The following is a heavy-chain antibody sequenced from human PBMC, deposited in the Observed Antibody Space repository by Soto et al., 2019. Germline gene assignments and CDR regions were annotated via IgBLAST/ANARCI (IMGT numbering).Heavy chain of an antibody. V-gene: IGHV3-23*01. CDR2: ISGSGGST. Sequence: GGSLRLSCAASGFTFSSYAMSWVRQAPGKGLEWVSAISGSGGSTYYADSVKGRFTISRDNPKNTLYLQMNSLRVDDTAVYYCARGPRGLYHHDYWGQGALVTVSS. CDR1: GFTFSSYA. J-gene: IGHJ4*02. D-gene: IGHD2-2*01. CDR3: ARGPRGLYHHDY.